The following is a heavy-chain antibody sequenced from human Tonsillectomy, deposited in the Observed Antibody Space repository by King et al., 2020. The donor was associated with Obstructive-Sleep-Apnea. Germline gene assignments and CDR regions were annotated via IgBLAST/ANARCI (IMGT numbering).Heavy chain of an antibody. Sequence: VQLVESGAEVKKPGASGKGSCKASGYTFTSYDINWVRQATGQGLEWMGWMNPNSGNTGYAQKFQGRVTMTRNTSISTAYMELSSLRSEDTAVYYCARVPGRGWYGRGRYYFDYWGQGTLVTVSS. V-gene: IGHV1-8*01. CDR3: ARVPGRGWYGRGRYYFDY. J-gene: IGHJ4*02. CDR1: GYTFTSYD. D-gene: IGHD6-19*01. CDR2: MNPNSGNT.